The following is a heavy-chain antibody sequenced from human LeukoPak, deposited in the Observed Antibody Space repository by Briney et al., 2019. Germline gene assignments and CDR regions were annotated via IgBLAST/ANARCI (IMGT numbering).Heavy chain of an antibody. CDR3: ARAGITMVRGVITH. Sequence: GGSLRLSCAASGFTFSSYSMNWVRQAPGKGLEWVSSISSSSSYIYYADSVKGRFTIPRDNAKNSPYLQMNSLRAEDTAVYYCARAGITMVRGVITHWGQGTLVTVSS. J-gene: IGHJ4*02. V-gene: IGHV3-21*01. CDR1: GFTFSSYS. CDR2: ISSSSSYI. D-gene: IGHD3-10*01.